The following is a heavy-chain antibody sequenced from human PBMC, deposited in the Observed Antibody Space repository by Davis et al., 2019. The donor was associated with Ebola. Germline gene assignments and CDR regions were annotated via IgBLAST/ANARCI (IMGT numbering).Heavy chain of an antibody. Sequence: SETLSLTCTVSDYSISSGYYWGWIRQPPGKGLGWIGTIYHSGSTYYNPSLKSRITISVDTSKNQFSLKLSSVTAADTAVYYCACRYNNSPLYWGQGTLVTVSS. J-gene: IGHJ4*02. CDR2: IYHSGST. V-gene: IGHV4-38-2*02. CDR1: DYSISSGYY. D-gene: IGHD1-14*01. CDR3: ACRYNNSPLY.